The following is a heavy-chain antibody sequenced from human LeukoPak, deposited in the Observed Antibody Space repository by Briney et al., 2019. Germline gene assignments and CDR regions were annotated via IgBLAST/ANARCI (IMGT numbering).Heavy chain of an antibody. V-gene: IGHV1-69*06. J-gene: IGHJ4*02. D-gene: IGHD3-22*01. Sequence: AASVKVSCKASGGTFSSYAISWVRQAPGQGLEWMGGIIPIFGTANYAQKFQGRVTITADKSTSTAYMELSSLRSEDTAVYYCARSYYYDSSGYYPFDYWGQGTLVTVSS. CDR2: IIPIFGTA. CDR3: ARSYYYDSSGYYPFDY. CDR1: GGTFSSYA.